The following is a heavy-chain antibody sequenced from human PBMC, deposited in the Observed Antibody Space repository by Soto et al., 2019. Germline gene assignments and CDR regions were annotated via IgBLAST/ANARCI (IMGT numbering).Heavy chain of an antibody. CDR1: GYTLTSYY. Sequence: ASVKVSCKASGYTLTSYYMHWVRQAPEQGLEWMGIINPSGGSTSYAQKFQGRFTISRDNAKNTLYLQMNSMRAEDTAVYYRAREIGGSFGIYYYYYGMDVWGQGTTVTVSS. CDR2: INPSGGST. CDR3: AREIGGSFGIYYYYYGMDV. J-gene: IGHJ6*02. V-gene: IGHV1-46*01. D-gene: IGHD2-15*01.